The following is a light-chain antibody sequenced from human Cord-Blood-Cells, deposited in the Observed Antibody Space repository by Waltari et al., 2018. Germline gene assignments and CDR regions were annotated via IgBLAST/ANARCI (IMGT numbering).Light chain of an antibody. CDR3: AAWDDSLSGWV. V-gene: IGLV1-47*01. J-gene: IGLJ3*02. Sequence: QSVLTQPPSASGTPGQRVTISCSGSSSNIGSNYVYWYQQPPGTAPKLLSYRNNLRPSGVPAGFSVSRSGPPGSRATSGLRSEDEADYYCAAWDDSLSGWVFGGGTKLTVL. CDR1: SSNIGSNY. CDR2: RNN.